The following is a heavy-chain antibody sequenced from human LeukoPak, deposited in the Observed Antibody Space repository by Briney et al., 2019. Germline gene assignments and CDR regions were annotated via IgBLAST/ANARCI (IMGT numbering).Heavy chain of an antibody. D-gene: IGHD3-10*01. V-gene: IGHV1-69*04. CDR3: AIRHRKVRGVIRV. J-gene: IGHJ4*02. Sequence: SVKVSCKASGGTFSSYAISWVRQAPGQGLEWMGRVIPILGIANYAQKFQGRVTITADKSTSTAYTELSSLRSEDTAVYYCAIRHRKVRGVIRVWGQGTPVTVSS. CDR2: VIPILGIA. CDR1: GGTFSSYA.